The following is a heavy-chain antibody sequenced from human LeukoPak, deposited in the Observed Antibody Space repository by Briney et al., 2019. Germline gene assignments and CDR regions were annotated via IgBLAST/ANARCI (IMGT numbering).Heavy chain of an antibody. D-gene: IGHD6-19*01. J-gene: IGHJ4*02. CDR2: ISYDGSNK. V-gene: IGHV3-30-3*01. Sequence: PGRSLRLSCAASGFTFNNYAMHWVRQAPGKGLEWVAVISYDGSNKYYADSVKGRFTISRDNPKNTLYLQMNSLRAEDTAVYYCAREYSSGWYSRFDYWGQGTLVTASS. CDR3: AREYSSGWYSRFDY. CDR1: GFTFNNYA.